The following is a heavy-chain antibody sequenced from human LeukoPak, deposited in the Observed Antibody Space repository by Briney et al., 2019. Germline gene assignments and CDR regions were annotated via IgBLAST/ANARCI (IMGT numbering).Heavy chain of an antibody. Sequence: PGGSLRLSCAASGFTFDDYGMSWVRQAPGRWLEWVAGINWKGGSTGYAGSVKGRFTISRDNAKNSLYLQINSLRAEDTAVYYCASNLHCSSTSCYNDGGDYWGQGTLVTVSS. CDR1: GFTFDDYG. CDR2: INWKGGST. D-gene: IGHD2-2*02. V-gene: IGHV3-20*04. J-gene: IGHJ4*02. CDR3: ASNLHCSSTSCYNDGGDY.